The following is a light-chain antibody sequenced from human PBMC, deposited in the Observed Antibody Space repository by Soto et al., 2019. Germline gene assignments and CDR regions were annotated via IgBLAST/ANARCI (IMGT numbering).Light chain of an antibody. V-gene: IGLV2-14*01. CDR3: SSYTSSSTPWV. Sequence: QSALTQPASVSGSPGQSITISSTGTSCDVGGYNYVSWYQQHPGKAPKLMIYDVSNRPSGVSNRFSGSKSGNTASLTISGLQTQDEADYYCSSYTSSSTPWVFGGGTKVTVL. CDR1: SCDVGGYNY. CDR2: DVS. J-gene: IGLJ3*02.